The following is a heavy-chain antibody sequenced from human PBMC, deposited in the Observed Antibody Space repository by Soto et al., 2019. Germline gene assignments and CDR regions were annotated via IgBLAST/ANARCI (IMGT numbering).Heavy chain of an antibody. CDR2: IYSTVST. CDR3: ARLPYYDTPPVTFDI. J-gene: IGHJ3*02. D-gene: IGHD3-22*01. CDR1: SGSISSSLYY. Sequence: SETLSLTCSVSSGSISSSLYYWGWIRQPPGKGLEWIGTIYSTVSTHYNPSLKSRVTISVDTSKNQFSLKLNSVTAADPAVYYCARLPYYDTPPVTFDIWGQGAMVTVSS. V-gene: IGHV4-39*01.